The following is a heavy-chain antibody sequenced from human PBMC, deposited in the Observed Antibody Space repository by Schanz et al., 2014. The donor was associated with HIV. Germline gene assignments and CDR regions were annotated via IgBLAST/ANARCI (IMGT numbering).Heavy chain of an antibody. CDR1: GFTFSDYS. D-gene: IGHD2-21*02. V-gene: IGHV3-21*04. CDR2: ISATGAYI. Sequence: EVQLVEFGGGFVQPGGSLRLSCEASGFTFSDYSMTWVRQAPGKGLEWVAFISATGAYIYYADSVKGRFTISRDNAQKSLFLQMNSLRDEDTAIYFCARDSVDAVVTSTDYYNGIDVWGQGTTVTVSS. CDR3: ARDSVDAVVTSTDYYNGIDV. J-gene: IGHJ6*02.